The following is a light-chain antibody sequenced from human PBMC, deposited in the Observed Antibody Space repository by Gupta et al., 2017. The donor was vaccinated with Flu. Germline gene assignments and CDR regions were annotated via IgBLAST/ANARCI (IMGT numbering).Light chain of an antibody. CDR2: GAS. CDR3: QQYGGLPRT. Sequence: EIVLTQSPGTLSLSPGERATLSCRASQSVSSNFLAWYRQKPGQAPRLLIYGASSRATGIPDRFSGSGSGTDFTLTISRLQPEDFAVYYCQQYGGLPRTFGQGTKVEIK. CDR1: QSVSSNF. V-gene: IGKV3-20*01. J-gene: IGKJ1*01.